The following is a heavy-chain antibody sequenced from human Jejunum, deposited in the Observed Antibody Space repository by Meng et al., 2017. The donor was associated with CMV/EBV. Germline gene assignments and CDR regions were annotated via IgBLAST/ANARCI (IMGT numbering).Heavy chain of an antibody. CDR2: INGDGNTT. V-gene: IGHV3-74*01. CDR1: GFTISGDW. J-gene: IGHJ4*02. Sequence: SGFTISGDWLHLVRQVQGKGLVWVSRINGDGNTTAYADSVQGRFTISRDNAQNTLYLQMNSLTAEDTGVYYCANTKYSGTYFDFWGQGTLVTVSS. CDR3: ANTKYSGTYFDF. D-gene: IGHD1-26*01.